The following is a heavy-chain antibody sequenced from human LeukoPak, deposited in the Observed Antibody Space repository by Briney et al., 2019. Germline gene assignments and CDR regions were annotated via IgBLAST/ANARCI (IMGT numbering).Heavy chain of an antibody. D-gene: IGHD3-10*01. CDR1: GYTFTGYY. V-gene: IGHV1-2*02. CDR2: INPNSGGT. CDR3: ARGAAARLWFGELYVDY. Sequence: ASVKVSCKASGYTFTGYYMHWVRRAPGQGLEWMGWINPNSGGTNYAQKFQGRVTMTRDTSISTAYMELSRLRSDDTAVYYCARGAAARLWFGELYVDYWGQGTLVTVSS. J-gene: IGHJ4*02.